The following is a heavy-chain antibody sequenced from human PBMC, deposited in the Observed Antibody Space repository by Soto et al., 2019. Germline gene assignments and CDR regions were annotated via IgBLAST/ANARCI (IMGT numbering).Heavy chain of an antibody. D-gene: IGHD3-22*01. CDR1: GYTFSSYP. CDR2: INAGNGDT. Sequence: ASVKVSCKASGYTFSSYPMHWVRQAPGQRLEWMGWINAGNGDTKYSQKFQGRVTITRDTSAITAYMELSSLTSEDTAVYYCVRDWTHYESSGTGDYWGQGTLVTVSS. CDR3: VRDWTHYESSGTGDY. J-gene: IGHJ4*02. V-gene: IGHV1-3*01.